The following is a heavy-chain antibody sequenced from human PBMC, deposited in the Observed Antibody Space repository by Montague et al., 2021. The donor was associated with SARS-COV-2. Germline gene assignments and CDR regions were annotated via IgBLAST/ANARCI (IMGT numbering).Heavy chain of an antibody. CDR2: IYTSGST. V-gene: IGHV4-61*02. Sequence: TLSLTCTVSGGSISSGSYYWNWIRQPAGKGLEWIGRIYTSGSTNYNPSLKSRATISVDTSKNQLSLKLSSVTAADTAVYYCARESLHLTGYYNDYFDYWGQGTLVTVSS. CDR3: ARESLHLTGYYNDYFDY. J-gene: IGHJ4*02. CDR1: GGSISSGSYY. D-gene: IGHD3-9*01.